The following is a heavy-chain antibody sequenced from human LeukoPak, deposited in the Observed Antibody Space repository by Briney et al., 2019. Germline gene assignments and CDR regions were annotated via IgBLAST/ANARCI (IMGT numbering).Heavy chain of an antibody. CDR2: ISYDGSNK. CDR1: GFTFSSYG. V-gene: IGHV3-30*03. D-gene: IGHD3-22*01. J-gene: IGHJ4*02. CDR3: ARGTYYYDSSGYPTDY. Sequence: PGRSLRLSCAASGFTFSSYGMHWVRQAPGKGLEWVAVISYDGSNKYYADSVKGRFTISRDNSKNTLYLQMNSLRAEDTAVYYCARGTYYYDSSGYPTDYWGQGTLVTVSS.